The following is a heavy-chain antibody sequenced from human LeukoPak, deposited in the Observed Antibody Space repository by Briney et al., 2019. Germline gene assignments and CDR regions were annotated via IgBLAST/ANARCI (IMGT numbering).Heavy chain of an antibody. J-gene: IGHJ4*02. CDR2: IYYSGST. CDR1: GGSISSGGYY. CDR3: ARNLHLGATYRYFDY. D-gene: IGHD1-26*01. V-gene: IGHV4-31*03. Sequence: PSQTLSLTCTVSGGSISSGGYYWSWTRQHPGKGLEWIGYIYYSGSTYYNPSLKSRVTISVDTSKNQFSLKLSSVTAADTAVYYCARNLHLGATYRYFDYWGQGTLVTVSS.